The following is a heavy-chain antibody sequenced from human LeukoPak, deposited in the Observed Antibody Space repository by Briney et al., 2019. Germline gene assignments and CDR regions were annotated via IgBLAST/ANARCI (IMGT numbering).Heavy chain of an antibody. D-gene: IGHD6-19*01. CDR3: ARPSVAGTGWFDP. Sequence: SETLSLTCSVSGDSITGYYWGWVRQPPGKGLEWIGNIYYTGNTYYNSSLKSRVTISLDTSKNQFSLKLSSVTAADTAVYYCARPSVAGTGWFDPWGQGTLVTVSS. CDR2: IYYTGNT. V-gene: IGHV4-39*07. J-gene: IGHJ5*02. CDR1: GDSITGYY.